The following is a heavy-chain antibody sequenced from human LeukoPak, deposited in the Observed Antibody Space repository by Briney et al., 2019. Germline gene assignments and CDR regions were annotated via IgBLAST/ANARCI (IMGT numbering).Heavy chain of an antibody. D-gene: IGHD3-10*01. CDR1: GGSFSGYY. CDR3: ALASAMVRRAFDY. CDR2: INHSGST. V-gene: IGHV4-34*01. Sequence: SETLSLTCAVYGGSFSGYYWSWIRQPPGKGLEWIGEINHSGSTNYNPSLKSRVTISVDTSKNQFSLKLSSVTAADTAVYYCALASAMVRRAFDYWGQGTLVTVSS. J-gene: IGHJ4*02.